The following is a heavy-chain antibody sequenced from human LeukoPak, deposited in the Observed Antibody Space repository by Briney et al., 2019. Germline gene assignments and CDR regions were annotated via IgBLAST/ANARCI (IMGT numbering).Heavy chain of an antibody. Sequence: SVTLSLTCNVSGGSISSGRYYWSWIRQPAGKGLEWIGRIYTRGSTNYNPSLKSRVTMSVDTSKNQFSLKLSSVTAADTAVYYCATDGMVRGPDAWFDSWGQGTLVTVSS. D-gene: IGHD3-10*01. CDR3: ATDGMVRGPDAWFDS. CDR2: IYTRGST. J-gene: IGHJ5*01. CDR1: GGSISSGRYY. V-gene: IGHV4-61*02.